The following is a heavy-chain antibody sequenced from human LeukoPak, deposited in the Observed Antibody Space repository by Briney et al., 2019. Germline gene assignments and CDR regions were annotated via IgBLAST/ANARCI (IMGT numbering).Heavy chain of an antibody. Sequence: GGSLRLSCTASGFTFGDYGLSWVRQAPGKGLEWVGFIRSKAYGGTTEYAASVKGRFTISRDDSKSIAYLQMNSLRAEDTAVYYCARDGATMVRGVTHFDYWGQGTLVTVSS. CDR2: IRSKAYGGTT. CDR1: GFTFGDYG. V-gene: IGHV3-49*04. J-gene: IGHJ4*02. D-gene: IGHD3-10*01. CDR3: ARDGATMVRGVTHFDY.